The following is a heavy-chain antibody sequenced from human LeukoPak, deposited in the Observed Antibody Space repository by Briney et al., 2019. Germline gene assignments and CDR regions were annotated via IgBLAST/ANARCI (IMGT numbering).Heavy chain of an antibody. CDR1: GGSISSSSYY. Sequence: SETLSLTCTVSGGSISSSSYYWGWIRQPPGKGLEWIGSIYYSGSTYYNPSLKSRVTISVDASKNQFSLKLSSVTAADTAVYYCASISGGYSSGWYEDYWGQGTLVTVSS. J-gene: IGHJ4*02. CDR3: ASISGGYSSGWYEDY. CDR2: IYYSGST. D-gene: IGHD6-19*01. V-gene: IGHV4-39*07.